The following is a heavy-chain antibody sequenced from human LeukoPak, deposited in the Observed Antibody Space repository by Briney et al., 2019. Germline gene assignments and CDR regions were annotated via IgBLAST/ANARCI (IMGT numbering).Heavy chain of an antibody. CDR2: IWHDGSNK. CDR1: GFTFSSYG. D-gene: IGHD4-11*01. CDR3: AKGWDDYTKFYYYYMDV. J-gene: IGHJ6*03. V-gene: IGHV3-33*06. Sequence: GGSLRLSCEASGFTFSSYGMHWVRQAPGKGLEWVAVIWHDGSNKYYADSVRGRFTISRDNSKNTMYLQMNSLRAEDTAVFYCAKGWDDYTKFYYYYMDVWGKGTTVTVSS.